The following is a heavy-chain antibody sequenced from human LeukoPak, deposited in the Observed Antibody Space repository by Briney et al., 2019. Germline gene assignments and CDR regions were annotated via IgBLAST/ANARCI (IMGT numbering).Heavy chain of an antibody. J-gene: IGHJ5*02. Sequence: PGGSLRLSCAASGFTFSCCAMHWVRQAPGKGLEWVAVMSYDGSNKFYADSVKGRFTISRDNSKNTLYLQMNSLRAEDTAVYYCAREVNGWFDPWGQGTLVTVSS. CDR3: AREVNGWFDP. CDR2: MSYDGSNK. CDR1: GFTFSCCA. V-gene: IGHV3-30*04.